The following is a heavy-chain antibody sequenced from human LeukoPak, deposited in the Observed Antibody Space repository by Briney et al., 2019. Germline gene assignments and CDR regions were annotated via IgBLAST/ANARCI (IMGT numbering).Heavy chain of an antibody. J-gene: IGHJ4*02. Sequence: GGSLRLSCTASRFPFGDYTMSWFRQAPGKGLEWVGFIRSEAYGGTTEYAASVKGRFTISRDDSKSIAYLQMNSLKTEDTAVYYCTIARGYSYGSDYWGQGTLVTVSS. D-gene: IGHD5-18*01. CDR3: TIARGYSYGSDY. V-gene: IGHV3-49*03. CDR2: IRSEAYGGTT. CDR1: RFPFGDYT.